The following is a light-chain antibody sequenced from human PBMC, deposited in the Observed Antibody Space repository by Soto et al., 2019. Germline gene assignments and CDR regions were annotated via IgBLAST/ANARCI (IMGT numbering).Light chain of an antibody. CDR2: GAS. J-gene: IGKJ5*01. V-gene: IGKV3-20*01. CDR1: QSVSSSY. Sequence: ELVMTQSPATLSVTPGARATLSCRARQSVSSSYLAWYQQRPGQAPRLLIYGASSRATGIPDRFSGSGSETDFTLTISRLEPEDFALYYCQQYGSSAPITFGQGTRLEIK. CDR3: QQYGSSAPIT.